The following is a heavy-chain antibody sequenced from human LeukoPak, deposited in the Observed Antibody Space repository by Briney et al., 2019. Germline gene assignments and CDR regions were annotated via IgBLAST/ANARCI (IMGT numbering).Heavy chain of an antibody. V-gene: IGHV4-34*01. Sequence: SETLSLTCAVYGGSFSGYYWSWIRQPPGKGLEWIGEINHSGSTNYNPSLKSQVTISVDTSKNQFSLKLSSVTAADTAVYYCARRGSSSWYDYWGQGTLVTVSS. CDR3: ARRGSSSWYDY. J-gene: IGHJ4*02. CDR1: GGSFSGYY. CDR2: INHSGST. D-gene: IGHD6-13*01.